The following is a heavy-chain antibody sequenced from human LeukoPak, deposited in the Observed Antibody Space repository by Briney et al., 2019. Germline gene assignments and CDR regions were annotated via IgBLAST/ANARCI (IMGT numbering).Heavy chain of an antibody. CDR2: INEDGSVQ. D-gene: IGHD2-2*01. CDR3: VGQLLRAV. Sequence: GGSLRLSCAASGFPFSSYWISWVRQPPGKGLEWVANINEDGSVQDYVDAVKGRFTISRDNAKNSLYLEINSLRVDDTAVYYCVGQLLRAVWGKGATVTVSS. CDR1: GFPFSSYW. J-gene: IGHJ6*04. V-gene: IGHV3-7*01.